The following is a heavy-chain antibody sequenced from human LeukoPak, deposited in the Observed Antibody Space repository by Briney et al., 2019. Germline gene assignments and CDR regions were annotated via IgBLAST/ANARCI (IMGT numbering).Heavy chain of an antibody. J-gene: IGHJ6*03. V-gene: IGHV4-39*07. D-gene: IGHD2-2*01. CDR1: GGSISSSSYY. CDR2: IYYSGST. CDR3: AREYCSSTRYYGYNYYYMDV. Sequence: PSETLSLTCTVSGGSISSSSYYWGWIRQPPGKGLEWIGSIYYSGSTYYNPSLKSRVTISVDTSKNQFSLKLSSATAADTAVYYCAREYCSSTRYYGYNYYYMDVWGKGTTVTVSS.